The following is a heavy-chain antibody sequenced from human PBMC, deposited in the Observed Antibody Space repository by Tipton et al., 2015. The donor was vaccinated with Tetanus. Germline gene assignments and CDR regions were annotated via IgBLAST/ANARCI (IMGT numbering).Heavy chain of an antibody. V-gene: IGHV4-31*03. J-gene: IGHJ4*02. CDR3: ARGTMVRGVIFLDY. Sequence: TLSLTCTVSGDSISSGTYYWSWIRQHPGKGLEWIGYIYYSGSTYYNPSLKSRVTISVDTSKNQFSLKLSSVTAADTAVYYCARGTMVRGVIFLDYWGQGTLVTVSS. CDR2: IYYSGST. CDR1: GDSISSGTYY. D-gene: IGHD3-10*01.